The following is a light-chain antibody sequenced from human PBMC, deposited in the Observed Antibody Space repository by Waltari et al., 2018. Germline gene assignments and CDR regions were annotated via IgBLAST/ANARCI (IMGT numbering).Light chain of an antibody. J-gene: IGLJ3*02. Sequence: NFMLTQPHSVSESPGKTVTISCSGSSGSIASNYVQWYQQRPGSAPNTVIYEDHQRPSGVPDRFSGSIDSSSNSASLTIAGLKTEDEADYYWQSYDGTNWVFGGGTKLTVL. CDR2: EDH. CDR1: SGSIASNY. V-gene: IGLV6-57*02. CDR3: QSYDGTNWV.